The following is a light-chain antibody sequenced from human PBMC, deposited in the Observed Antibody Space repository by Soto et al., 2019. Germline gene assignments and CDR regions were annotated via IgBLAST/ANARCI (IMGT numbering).Light chain of an antibody. CDR3: QHNNNWPPVFT. CDR2: DAS. V-gene: IGKV3-15*01. J-gene: IGKJ3*01. Sequence: EMVMTQSPATLSLSPGERATLSCRASQNIRSNLAWFQQKPGQAPGLLIYDASTRATGIPARFSGSGSGTEFTLTISSLQSEDFAVYYCQHNNNWPPVFTFGPGTKVDIK. CDR1: QNIRSN.